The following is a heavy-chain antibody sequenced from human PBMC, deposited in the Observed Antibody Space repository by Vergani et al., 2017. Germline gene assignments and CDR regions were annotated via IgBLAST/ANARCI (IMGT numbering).Heavy chain of an antibody. CDR1: GFSFSTYG. D-gene: IGHD2-2*01. Sequence: QVQLVESGGGVVQPGGSLRLSCAASGFSFSTYGMHWVRQAPGRGLEWVAFLRYDGSNEYYGDAVKGRFIISRDNSKNMLSLEMHSLRPEDTAVYYCANSDCSSLSCYAFYGMEVWGQGTTVTVSS. CDR2: LRYDGSNE. V-gene: IGHV3-30*02. CDR3: ANSDCSSLSCYAFYGMEV. J-gene: IGHJ6*02.